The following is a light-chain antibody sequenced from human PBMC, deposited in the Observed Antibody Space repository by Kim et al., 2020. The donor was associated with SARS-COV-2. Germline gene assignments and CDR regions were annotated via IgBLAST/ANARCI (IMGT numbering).Light chain of an antibody. CDR2: DAS. CDR1: QDITNS. V-gene: IGKV1-33*01. J-gene: IGKJ4*01. Sequence: SSSVGDRVTLTCQASQDITNSLNWYQQEPGKAPKLLIYDASNLETGVPSRFSGSGSGTHFTFTITSLQPEDIGTYYCQQYNNLPLTFGGGTKLEI. CDR3: QQYNNLPLT.